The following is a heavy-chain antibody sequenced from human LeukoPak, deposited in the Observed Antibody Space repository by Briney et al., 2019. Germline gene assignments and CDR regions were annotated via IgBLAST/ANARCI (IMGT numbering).Heavy chain of an antibody. V-gene: IGHV4-34*01. D-gene: IGHD3-10*01. CDR3: ARIRFGDEYWFDP. CDR1: GGSFSGYY. CDR2: INHSGST. J-gene: IGHJ5*02. Sequence: SETLSLTCAVYGGSFSGYYWSWIRQPPGKGLEWIGEINHSGSTNYNPSPKSRVTISVDTSKNQFSLKLSSVTAADTAVYYCARIRFGDEYWFDPWGQGTLVTVSS.